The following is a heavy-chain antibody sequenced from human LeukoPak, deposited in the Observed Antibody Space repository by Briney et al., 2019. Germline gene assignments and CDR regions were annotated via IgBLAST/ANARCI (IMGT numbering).Heavy chain of an antibody. D-gene: IGHD3-22*01. CDR1: GYSISSGYY. J-gene: IGHJ3*02. V-gene: IGHV4-38-2*01. CDR3: ARPSYDSSGYEDAFDI. CDR2: IYHSGST. Sequence: SSETLSLTCAVSGYSISSGYYWGWIRPPPGKGVEWIGIIYHSGSTYYNPSLKSRVTISVDTSKNQFSLKLSSVTAADTAVYYCARPSYDSSGYEDAFDIWGQGTMVTVSS.